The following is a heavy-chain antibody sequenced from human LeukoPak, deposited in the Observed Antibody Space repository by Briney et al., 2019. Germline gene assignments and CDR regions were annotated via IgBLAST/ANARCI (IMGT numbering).Heavy chain of an antibody. V-gene: IGHV4-61*02. CDR3: AKDTGTTRFDY. Sequence: SQTLSLTCTVSGGSISSGGYYWSWIRQPAGKGLEWIGRIYTSGSTNYNPSLKSRVTISVDTSKNQFSLKLSSVTAADTAVYYCAKDTGTTRFDYWGQRTLVTVSS. D-gene: IGHD1/OR15-1a*01. J-gene: IGHJ4*02. CDR2: IYTSGST. CDR1: GGSISSGGYY.